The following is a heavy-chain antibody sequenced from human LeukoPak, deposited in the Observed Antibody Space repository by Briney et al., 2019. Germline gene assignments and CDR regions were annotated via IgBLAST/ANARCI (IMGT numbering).Heavy chain of an antibody. CDR1: GFTFSYYW. CDR3: ARVHNIDEP. V-gene: IGHV3-74*01. D-gene: IGHD1-1*01. CDR2: INSDASTT. Sequence: QPGGSLRLSCAASGFTFSYYWMHWVRQAPGKGLVWVSHINSDASTTAYAGSVRGRFTVSRDNAKNTLYLQMNSLRVEDTAMYYCARVHNIDEPWGQGTLVTVSS. J-gene: IGHJ5*02.